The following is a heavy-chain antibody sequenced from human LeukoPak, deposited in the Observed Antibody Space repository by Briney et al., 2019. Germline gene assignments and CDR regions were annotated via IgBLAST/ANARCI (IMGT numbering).Heavy chain of an antibody. V-gene: IGHV3-23*01. CDR1: GFTFSSYA. D-gene: IGHD3-22*01. J-gene: IGHJ4*02. CDR3: AKAEWTDYYDSSGYYYN. CDR2: ISGSGDNT. Sequence: PGGSLRLSCAASGFTFSSYAMSWVRQAPGKGLEWVSGISGSGDNTYYADSVKGRFTISRDNSKNTLYLQMNSLRAEDTAVYYCAKAEWTDYYDSSGYYYNWGQGTLVTVSS.